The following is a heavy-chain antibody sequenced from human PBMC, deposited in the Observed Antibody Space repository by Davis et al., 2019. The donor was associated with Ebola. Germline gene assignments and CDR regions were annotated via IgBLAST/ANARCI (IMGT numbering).Heavy chain of an antibody. CDR2: IESDGSKS. D-gene: IGHD2-15*01. J-gene: IGHJ3*02. Sequence: GESLKISCAVSGFTLSSYGLHWVRHTPEKGLVWVARIESDGSKSVYADSVKGRFTVSRDNARNTLFLQMSSLRADDTAVYYCAKDEIMLDAFDMWGQGTMVTVSS. V-gene: IGHV3-74*01. CDR3: AKDEIMLDAFDM. CDR1: GFTLSSYG.